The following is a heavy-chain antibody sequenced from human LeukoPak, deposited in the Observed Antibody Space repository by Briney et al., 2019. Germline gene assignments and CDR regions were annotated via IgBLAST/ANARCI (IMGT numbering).Heavy chain of an antibody. J-gene: IGHJ5*02. V-gene: IGHV1-2*02. D-gene: IGHD1-26*01. CDR2: INPNSGGT. Sequence: ASVKVSCKASGYTFTGYHMHWVRQAPGQGLEWMGWINPNSGGTNYAQKFQGRVTMTRDTSISTAYMELSRLRSDDTAVYYCARDSGSYFFWFDPWGQGTLVTVSS. CDR3: ARDSGSYFFWFDP. CDR1: GYTFTGYH.